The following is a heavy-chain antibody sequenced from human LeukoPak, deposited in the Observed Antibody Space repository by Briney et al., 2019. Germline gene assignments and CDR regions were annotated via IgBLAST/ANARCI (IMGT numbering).Heavy chain of an antibody. CDR2: IYYSGST. J-gene: IGHJ6*03. D-gene: IGHD4-11*01. CDR1: GGSISSGDYY. Sequence: PSQTLSLTCTVSGGSISSGDYYWSWLRQPPGKGLEWIGYIYYSGSTYYNPSPKSRVTISVDTSKNPFSLKLSSVTAADTAVYYCARAPSGTVTYYYMDVWGKGTTVTVSS. V-gene: IGHV4-30-4*08. CDR3: ARAPSGTVTYYYMDV.